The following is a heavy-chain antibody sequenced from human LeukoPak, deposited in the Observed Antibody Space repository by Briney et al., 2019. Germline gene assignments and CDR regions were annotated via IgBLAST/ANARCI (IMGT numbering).Heavy chain of an antibody. CDR2: ISSSSSYI. D-gene: IGHD2-2*01. J-gene: IGHJ4*02. Sequence: GGSLRLSCAASGFTFSSYSMNWVRQAPGKGLEWVSSISSSSSYIYYADSVKGRFTISRDNAKNSLYLQMNSLRAEDTAVYYCARGYCSSTSCLVDGRYYFDYWGQGTLVTVSS. CDR3: ARGYCSSTSCLVDGRYYFDY. V-gene: IGHV3-21*01. CDR1: GFTFSSYS.